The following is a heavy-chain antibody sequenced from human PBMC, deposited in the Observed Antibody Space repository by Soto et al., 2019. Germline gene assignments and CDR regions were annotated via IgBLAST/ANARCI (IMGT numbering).Heavy chain of an antibody. CDR1: GFTFSTYA. CDR2: VSANNINT. D-gene: IGHD4-17*01. Sequence: GGSLRLSCVASGFTFSTYAMSWVRQAPGKGLEWVSAVSANNINTYYTDSVKGRFSISRGNSINLLYLQMNSLRTEDTAVYYCAHPRGYGVFDAYDIWGQGTMVTVSS. J-gene: IGHJ3*02. CDR3: AHPRGYGVFDAYDI. V-gene: IGHV3-23*01.